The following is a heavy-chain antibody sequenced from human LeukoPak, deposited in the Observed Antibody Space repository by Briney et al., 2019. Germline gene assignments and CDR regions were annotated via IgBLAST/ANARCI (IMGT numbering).Heavy chain of an antibody. D-gene: IGHD1-26*01. CDR3: ARARGTYYYYAMDV. CDR2: ISSSSNYF. J-gene: IGHJ6*02. Sequence: GGSLRLSCAASGFTFSTYSMNWVRQAPGKGMEWVSSISSSSNYFYYAESVKGRFTISRDSAENSLYLQMNSLRAEDTAVYYCARARGTYYYYAMDVWGQGTTVTVSS. V-gene: IGHV3-21*01. CDR1: GFTFSTYS.